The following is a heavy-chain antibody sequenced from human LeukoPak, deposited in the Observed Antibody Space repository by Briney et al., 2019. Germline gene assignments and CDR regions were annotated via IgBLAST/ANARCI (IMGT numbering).Heavy chain of an antibody. D-gene: IGHD3-9*01. V-gene: IGHV3-74*01. CDR3: ARARSGYYNPEN. J-gene: IGHJ4*02. CDR1: GFTFSSNL. CDR2: ISGDGNII. Sequence: GGSLRLSCAASGFTFSSNLMHWVRQAPGKGLVWVSRISGDGNIIGYVDSVKGRFTISRDNAKNTLYLQMNSLRAEDTAVYYCARARSGYYNPENWGRGTLVTVSS.